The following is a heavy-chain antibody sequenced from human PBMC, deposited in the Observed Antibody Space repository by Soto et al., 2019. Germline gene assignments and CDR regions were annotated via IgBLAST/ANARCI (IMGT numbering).Heavy chain of an antibody. CDR3: ARSGYSSGPDAFDI. D-gene: IGHD6-25*01. CDR2: INPNSGGT. CDR1: GYTFTSYG. J-gene: IGHJ3*02. V-gene: IGHV1-2*04. Sequence: ASVKVSCKASGYTFTSYGISWVRQAPGQGLEWMGWINPNSGGTNYAQKFQGWVTMTRDTSISTAYMELSRLRSDDTAVYYCARSGYSSGPDAFDIWGQGTMVTVSS.